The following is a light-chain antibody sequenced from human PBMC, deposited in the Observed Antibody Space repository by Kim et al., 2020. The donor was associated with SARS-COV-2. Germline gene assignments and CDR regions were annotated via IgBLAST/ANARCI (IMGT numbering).Light chain of an antibody. Sequence: GQSITISCTGTSSDIGNYNFVSWSQQHPGKAPKLLIYDVSKRPSGVSERFSGSKSGNTASLTISGLQAEDEADYYCSSHIGSSTWVFGGGTQLTVL. CDR1: SSDIGNYNF. CDR3: SSHIGSSTWV. CDR2: DVS. J-gene: IGLJ3*02. V-gene: IGLV2-14*04.